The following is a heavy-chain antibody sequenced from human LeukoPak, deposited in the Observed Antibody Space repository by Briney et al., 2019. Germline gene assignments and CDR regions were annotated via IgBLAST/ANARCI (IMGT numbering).Heavy chain of an antibody. CDR2: IQDDESNK. D-gene: IGHD2-15*01. Sequence: GGSLRLSCAASGFIFSSFGVHWVRQAPGKGLEWVAFIQDDESNKFYADSVKGRFTISRDNSKNTLFLQMNSLRPEDTALYYCAKQMVERPHYYYMDVWGKGTTVTVSS. CDR3: AKQMVERPHYYYMDV. J-gene: IGHJ6*03. CDR1: GFIFSSFG. V-gene: IGHV3-30*02.